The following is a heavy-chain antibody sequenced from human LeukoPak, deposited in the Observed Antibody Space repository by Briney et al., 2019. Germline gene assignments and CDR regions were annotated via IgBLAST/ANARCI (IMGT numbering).Heavy chain of an antibody. CDR3: ARHQWLDY. D-gene: IGHD6-19*01. CDR2: INQDGSDK. V-gene: IGHV3-7*05. Sequence: GGSLRLSCAASGFSFSNYWMSYVRQAPGKGLEWVANINQDGSDKYYVDSVKGRFTISRDNAKNSLDLQMNSLRAEDTAAYYCARHQWLDYWGQGTLVTVSS. J-gene: IGHJ4*02. CDR1: GFSFSNYW.